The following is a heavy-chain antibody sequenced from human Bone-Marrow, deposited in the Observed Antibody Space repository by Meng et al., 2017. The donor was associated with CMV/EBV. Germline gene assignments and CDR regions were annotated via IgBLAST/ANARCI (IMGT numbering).Heavy chain of an antibody. J-gene: IGHJ6*02. CDR2: INHSRST. CDR1: GGSCSGYN. CDR3: ASSDFWSGYDGMDV. Sequence: GYGGSCSGYNWSRIRQRQGKGLEWIGEINHSRSTNYNPSIKSRVTISVDTSKNQFSLKLSSVTAADTAVYYCASSDFWSGYDGMDVWGQGTTVTVSS. V-gene: IGHV4-34*01. D-gene: IGHD3-3*01.